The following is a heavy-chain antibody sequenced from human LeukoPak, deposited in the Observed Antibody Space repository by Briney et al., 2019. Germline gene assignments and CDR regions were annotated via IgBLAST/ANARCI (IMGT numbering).Heavy chain of an antibody. CDR1: GGSISSSNYY. CDR3: ARPGGSGSYYTHPSDY. V-gene: IGHV4-39*01. CDR2: IYYSGST. Sequence: PSETLSLTCTVSGGSISSSNYYWGWIRQPPGKGLEWIGSIYYSGSTYYNPSLKSRVTISVDTSKNQFSLKLSSVTAADTAVYYCARPGGSGSYYTHPSDYWGQGTLVTVSS. J-gene: IGHJ4*02. D-gene: IGHD3-10*01.